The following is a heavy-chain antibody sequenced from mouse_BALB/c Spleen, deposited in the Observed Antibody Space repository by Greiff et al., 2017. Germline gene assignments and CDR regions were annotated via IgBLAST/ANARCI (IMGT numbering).Heavy chain of an antibody. J-gene: IGHJ2*01. V-gene: IGHV5-17*02. CDR1: GFTFSSFG. Sequence: EVKLVESGGGLVQPGGSRKLSCAASGFTFSSFGMHWVRQAPEKGLEWVAYISSGSSTIYYADTVKGRFTISRDNPKNTLFLQMTSLRSEDTAMYYCARREDYFDYWGQGTTLTVSS. CDR2: ISSGSSTI. CDR3: ARREDYFDY.